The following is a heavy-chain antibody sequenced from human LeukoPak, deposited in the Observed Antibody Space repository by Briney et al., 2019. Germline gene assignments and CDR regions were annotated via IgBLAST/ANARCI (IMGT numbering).Heavy chain of an antibody. J-gene: IGHJ3*02. Sequence: ETLSLTCTVSASSISSDYFWGWVRQPPGKGLEWIGSIYHSGSTYYNPSLKSRVTISVDTSKNQFSLKLTSVTAADTAVYYCASRGNILTGYQVFDIWGQGTMVTVSS. CDR3: ASRGNILTGYQVFDI. CDR2: IYHSGST. D-gene: IGHD3-9*01. CDR1: ASSISSDYF. V-gene: IGHV4-38-2*02.